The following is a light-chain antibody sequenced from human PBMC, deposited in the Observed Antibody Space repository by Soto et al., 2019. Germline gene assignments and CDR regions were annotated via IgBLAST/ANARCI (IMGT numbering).Light chain of an antibody. CDR2: GAS. Sequence: EIVLTQSPGTLSLSPGERATLSCRATQSVSASYLAWYQQKPGQAPRLLIYGASSRATGIPDRFSGSGSGTDLTLTISRLEPEDFAVYYWQRYGGSPRTFGQGTKVEIK. J-gene: IGKJ1*01. CDR3: QRYGGSPRT. CDR1: QSVSASY. V-gene: IGKV3-20*01.